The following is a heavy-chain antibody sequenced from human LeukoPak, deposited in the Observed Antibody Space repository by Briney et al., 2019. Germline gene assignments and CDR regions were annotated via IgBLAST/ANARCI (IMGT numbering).Heavy chain of an antibody. D-gene: IGHD1-26*01. CDR3: ARASGSYPGY. Sequence: PGGPLRLSCAASGFTFSSYGMHWVRQAPGKGLEWVAVISYDGSNKYYSDSVKGRFTISRDNAQNSLYLQMNSLRAEDTAVYYCARASGSYPGYWGQGTLVTVSS. V-gene: IGHV3-33*05. CDR1: GFTFSSYG. CDR2: ISYDGSNK. J-gene: IGHJ4*02.